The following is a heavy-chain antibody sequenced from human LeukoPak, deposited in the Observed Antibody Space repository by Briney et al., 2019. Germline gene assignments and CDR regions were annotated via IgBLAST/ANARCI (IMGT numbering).Heavy chain of an antibody. Sequence: EASVTVSCKVSGFTLTELSVHWVRQAPGKGLEWMGGFDPEDGETSYAQNFQGRVTMTEDTSTDTAYMELSSLGSEDTAVYYCATRGSVLRYFDWSLDYWGQGTLVTVSS. CDR3: ATRGSVLRYFDWSLDY. CDR1: GFTLTELS. V-gene: IGHV1-24*01. D-gene: IGHD3-9*01. CDR2: FDPEDGET. J-gene: IGHJ4*02.